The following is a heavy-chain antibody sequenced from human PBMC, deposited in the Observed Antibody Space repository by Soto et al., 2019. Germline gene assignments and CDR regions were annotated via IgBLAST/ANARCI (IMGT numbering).Heavy chain of an antibody. CDR3: ARLDYPDAFDI. J-gene: IGHJ3*02. D-gene: IGHD3-16*01. V-gene: IGHV3-53*01. Sequence: GGSLRLSCAASGFTVSSNYMSWVRQAPGKGLEWVSVIYSGGSTYYADSVKGRFTISRDNSKNTLYLQMNSLRAEDTAVYYCARLDYPDAFDIWGKGTMVTVSS. CDR1: GFTVSSNY. CDR2: IYSGGST.